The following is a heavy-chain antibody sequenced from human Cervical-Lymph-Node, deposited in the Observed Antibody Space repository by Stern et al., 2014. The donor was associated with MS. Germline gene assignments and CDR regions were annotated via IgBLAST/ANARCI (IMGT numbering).Heavy chain of an antibody. CDR3: ARATDL. CDR1: GASITSYY. J-gene: IGHJ5*02. CDR2: IYYSGTT. Sequence: VQLVESGPGLLRPSETLSLTCTVSGASITSYYWSWIRQPPGKGLEWIGYIYYSGTTNYNASLKGRVATSIDTSKTQFSLRLSSVTAADTAVYYCARATDLWGQGTLVTVSS. V-gene: IGHV4-59*01.